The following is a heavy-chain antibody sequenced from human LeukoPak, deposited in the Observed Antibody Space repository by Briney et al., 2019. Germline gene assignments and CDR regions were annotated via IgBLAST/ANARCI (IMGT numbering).Heavy chain of an antibody. Sequence: GGSLRLSCAASGFNFGEYTMHWVRQAPGKGLEWLSLITWDGVKTQYADSVKGRFIISRDNSKHSLYLLLDSLRTEDTALYYCAKPSTNYYYFYHMDVWGKGTTVTVSS. J-gene: IGHJ6*03. V-gene: IGHV3-43*01. CDR1: GFNFGEYT. CDR3: AKPSTNYYYFYHMDV. CDR2: ITWDGVKT.